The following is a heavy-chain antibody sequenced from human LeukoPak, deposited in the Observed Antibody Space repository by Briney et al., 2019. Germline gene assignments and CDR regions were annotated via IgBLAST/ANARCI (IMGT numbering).Heavy chain of an antibody. V-gene: IGHV4-59*01. CDR1: GDSISSYY. D-gene: IGHD1-26*01. CDR3: ARGEWEIGLFFDY. CDR2: IFNSGST. Sequence: SETLSLTCTVSGDSISSYYWSWIRQPPGKGLEWIGYIFNSGSTNCNPSLKSRVTISVDTSKNQFSLKLSSVTAADTAVYYCARGEWEIGLFFDYWGQGTLVTVSS. J-gene: IGHJ4*02.